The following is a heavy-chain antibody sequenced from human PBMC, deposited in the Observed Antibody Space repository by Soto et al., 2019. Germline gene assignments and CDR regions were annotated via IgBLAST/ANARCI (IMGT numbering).Heavy chain of an antibody. Sequence: QVQLQQWGAGLLKPSETLSLTCAVSGGSFSAYYWTWIRQPAGRGLEWIGEIAHSGSTNYNPSLEGRVTMSIDTATNRFSLNVTSVTAADTAVYYCVRGLRYSGMDVWGQGPTVTVS. D-gene: IGHD2-15*01. CDR3: VRGLRYSGMDV. V-gene: IGHV4-34*01. J-gene: IGHJ6*02. CDR2: IAHSGST. CDR1: GGSFSAYY.